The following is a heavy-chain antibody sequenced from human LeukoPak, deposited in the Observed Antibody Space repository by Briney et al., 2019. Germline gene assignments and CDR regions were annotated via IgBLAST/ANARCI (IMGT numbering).Heavy chain of an antibody. D-gene: IGHD3-16*01. CDR2: ISHDESYI. J-gene: IGHJ4*02. CDR1: GFTFTTYP. CDR3: AKTMWPTGGGETFDY. V-gene: IGHV3-30*18. Sequence: GRSLRLSCAASGFTFTTYPMHWVRQAPGKGLEWVMVISHDESYIYYADSVKGRFTISRDTSKNTLYLQMNDMRAEDTSIYYCAKTMWPTGGGETFDYWGQGTLVTVSS.